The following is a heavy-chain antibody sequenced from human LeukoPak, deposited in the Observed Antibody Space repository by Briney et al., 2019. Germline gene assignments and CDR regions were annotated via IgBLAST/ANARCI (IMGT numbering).Heavy chain of an antibody. CDR1: GFTVSSNY. CDR2: IYSGGST. CDR3: ARVRDGDYYDY. V-gene: IGHV3-66*01. Sequence: GGSLGLSCAASGFTVSSNYMSWVRQAPGKGLEWVSVIYSGGSTYYADSVKGRFTISRDNSKNTLYLQMNSLRADDTAVYYCARVRDGDYYDYWGQGTQVAVSS. D-gene: IGHD4-17*01. J-gene: IGHJ4*02.